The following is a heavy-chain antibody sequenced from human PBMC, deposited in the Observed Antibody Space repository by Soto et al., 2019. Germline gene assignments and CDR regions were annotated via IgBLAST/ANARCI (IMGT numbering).Heavy chain of an antibody. CDR2: INAGNGNT. Sequence: ASVKVSCKASGYTFTSYAMHWVRQAPGQRLEWMGWINAGNGNTKYSQKFQGRVTITRYTAASTAYMELSSLRSEDTAVYYCASPLSYDLVLDYWGQGTLVTVSS. V-gene: IGHV1-3*01. CDR3: ASPLSYDLVLDY. J-gene: IGHJ4*02. CDR1: GYTFTSYA. D-gene: IGHD2-8*01.